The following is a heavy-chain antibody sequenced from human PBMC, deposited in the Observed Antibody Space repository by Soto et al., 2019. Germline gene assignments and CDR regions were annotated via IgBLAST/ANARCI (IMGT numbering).Heavy chain of an antibody. Sequence: DVKLVESGGGLVQPGDSLRLSCEVSGFTFSMYSMSWVRQRPGKGLEWVAKIPQDGVDGHYADSVKGRFIISRDNGKNSLHRQLNNLRVEDTAVYYCARDHLILPAHASFYGSDVWGRGATVTVSS. V-gene: IGHV3-7*03. D-gene: IGHD2-2*01. CDR1: GFTFSMYS. CDR2: IPQDGVDG. J-gene: IGHJ6*02. CDR3: ARDHLILPAHASFYGSDV.